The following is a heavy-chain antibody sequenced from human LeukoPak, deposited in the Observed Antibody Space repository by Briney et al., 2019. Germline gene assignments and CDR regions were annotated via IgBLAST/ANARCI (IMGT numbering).Heavy chain of an antibody. CDR2: ISGSGGST. V-gene: IGHV3-23*01. CDR1: GFTFSSYA. Sequence: GGSLRLSCAASGFTFSSYAMSWVRQAPGKGLEWVSAISGSGGSTYYADSVEGRFTISRDNSKNTLYLQMNSLRAEDTAVYYCAKAYDFWSGIDYWGQGTLVTVSS. CDR3: AKAYDFWSGIDY. J-gene: IGHJ4*02. D-gene: IGHD3-3*01.